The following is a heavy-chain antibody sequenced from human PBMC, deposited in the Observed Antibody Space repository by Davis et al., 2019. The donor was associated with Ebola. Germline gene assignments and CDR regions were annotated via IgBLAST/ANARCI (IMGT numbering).Heavy chain of an antibody. CDR1: GFTFSSYW. Sequence: GGSLRLSCAASGFTFSSYWMSWVRQAPGKGLEWVANIKQDGSEKYYVDSVKGRFTISRDNAKNSLYLQMNSLRAEDTAVYYCARGGYGSAILYYYYYGMDVWGQGTTVTVSS. V-gene: IGHV3-7*03. CDR3: ARGGYGSAILYYYYYGMDV. J-gene: IGHJ6*02. D-gene: IGHD2-15*01. CDR2: IKQDGSEK.